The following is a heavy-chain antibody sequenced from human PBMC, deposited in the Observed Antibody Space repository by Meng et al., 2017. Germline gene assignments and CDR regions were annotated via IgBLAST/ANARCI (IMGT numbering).Heavy chain of an antibody. Sequence: QGQLLQSGAEVKKPGALVKVSCTPSGYTFTAYYIHWVRQAPGQGLDWMGRIDPNSGVTEYAQKFQGRVTVTGDTSISTAYMELSRLRSDDTAIYYCVRDEDISAAGKLFGDYWGQGTLVTVSS. CDR1: GYTFTAYY. J-gene: IGHJ4*02. D-gene: IGHD6-13*01. CDR3: VRDEDISAAGKLFGDY. CDR2: IDPNSGVT. V-gene: IGHV1-2*06.